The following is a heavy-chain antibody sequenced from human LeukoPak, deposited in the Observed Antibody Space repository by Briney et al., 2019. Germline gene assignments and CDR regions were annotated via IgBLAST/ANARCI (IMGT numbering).Heavy chain of an antibody. CDR1: GFTFSSYA. Sequence: GGSLRLSCAASGFTFSSYAMHWVRQAPGKGLEWVAVISYDGSNKYYADSVKGRFTISRDNSKNTLYLQMNSLRAEDTAVYYCASTPGYSSSWPDDAFDIWGQGTMVTVSS. CDR3: ASTPGYSSSWPDDAFDI. D-gene: IGHD6-13*01. V-gene: IGHV3-30-3*01. J-gene: IGHJ3*02. CDR2: ISYDGSNK.